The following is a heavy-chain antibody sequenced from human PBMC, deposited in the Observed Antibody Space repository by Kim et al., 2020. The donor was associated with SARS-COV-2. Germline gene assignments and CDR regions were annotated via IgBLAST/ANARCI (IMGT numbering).Heavy chain of an antibody. V-gene: IGHV4-34*01. CDR1: GGSFSGYY. J-gene: IGHJ6*02. D-gene: IGHD6-13*01. CDR2: INHSGST. Sequence: SETLSLTCAVYGGSFSGYYWSWIRQPPGKGLEWIGEINHSGSTNYNPSLKSRVTISVDTSKNQFSLKLSSVTAADTAVYYCARGDSSSSGYYGMDVWGQGTTVTVSS. CDR3: ARGDSSSSGYYGMDV.